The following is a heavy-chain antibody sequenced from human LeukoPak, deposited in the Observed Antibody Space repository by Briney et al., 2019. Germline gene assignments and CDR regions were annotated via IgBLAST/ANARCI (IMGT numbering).Heavy chain of an antibody. CDR3: ARRDLYSSGSIDY. J-gene: IGHJ4*02. D-gene: IGHD6-19*01. Sequence: NVSCNASGYTFTIYDINWVRQATGQGIEWMGIIYPGDSDTRYSPSFQGQVTISADKSISTAYLQWSSLKASDTAMYYCARRDLYSSGSIDYWGQGTLVTVSS. CDR1: GYTFTIYD. CDR2: IYPGDSDT. V-gene: IGHV5-51*01.